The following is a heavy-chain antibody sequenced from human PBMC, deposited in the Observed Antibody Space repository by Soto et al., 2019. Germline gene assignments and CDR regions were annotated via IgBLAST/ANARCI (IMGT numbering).Heavy chain of an antibody. D-gene: IGHD2-15*01. V-gene: IGHV3-74*01. J-gene: IGHJ4*01. CDR2: INSDGSGT. Sequence: GGSLRLSCAASGFTFSSYWMHWVRQAPGKGLVWVSRINSDGSGTSYADSVKGRFTISRDNAKNTLYLQMNSLKIEDTAVYYCSTDSYIDMPIVRFDYWGHGTLVTVSS. CDR1: GFTFSSYW. CDR3: STDSYIDMPIVRFDY.